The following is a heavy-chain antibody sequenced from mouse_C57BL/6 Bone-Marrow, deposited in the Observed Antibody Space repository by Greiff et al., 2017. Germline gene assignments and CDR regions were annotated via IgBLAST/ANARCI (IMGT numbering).Heavy chain of an antibody. D-gene: IGHD1-1*01. J-gene: IGHJ4*01. CDR2: IYPSDSET. CDR1: GYTFTSYW. V-gene: IGHV1-61*01. CDR3: ARTSITTVAYAMDY. Sequence: VQLQQPGAELVRPGSSVKLSCKASGYTFTSYWMDWVKQRPGQGLEWIGNIYPSDSETHYNQKFKDKATLTVDKSSSTAYMQLSSLTSDDSAVYYCARTSITTVAYAMDYWGQGTSVTVSS.